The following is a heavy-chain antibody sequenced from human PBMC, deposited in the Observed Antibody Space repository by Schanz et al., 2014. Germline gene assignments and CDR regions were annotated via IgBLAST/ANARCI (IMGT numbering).Heavy chain of an antibody. J-gene: IGHJ4*02. Sequence: VQLVESGGGLVQPGGSLRLSCAASGFTFSTYAMSWARQTPGKGLEWVSSITTGGNTYYRDSVKGRFIVSRDNSKNTVYLQMNSLRGEDTGMYYCARGDPVAGLDYWGRGTLVTVSS. CDR2: ITTGGNT. CDR1: GFTFSTYA. CDR3: ARGDPVAGLDY. V-gene: IGHV3-23*04.